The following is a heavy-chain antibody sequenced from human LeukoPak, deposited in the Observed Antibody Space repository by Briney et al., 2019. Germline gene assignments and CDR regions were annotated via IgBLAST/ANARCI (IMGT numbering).Heavy chain of an antibody. J-gene: IGHJ4*02. CDR2: INSDGRST. D-gene: IGHD5-24*01. V-gene: IGHV3-74*01. CDR1: GFTFSSNW. Sequence: GGSLRLSCAASGFTFSSNWMHWVRQAPGKGLVWVSRINSDGRSTSYADSVKGRFTISRDNAKNTLYLQMNSLRAEDTAVYFCVRDVWGDRDGFFEYWGQGALVTVSS. CDR3: VRDVWGDRDGFFEY.